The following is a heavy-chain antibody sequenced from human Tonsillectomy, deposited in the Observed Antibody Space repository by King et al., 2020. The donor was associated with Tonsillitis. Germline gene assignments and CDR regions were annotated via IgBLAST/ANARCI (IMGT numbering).Heavy chain of an antibody. CDR1: GFTFSSYG. J-gene: IGHJ2*01. D-gene: IGHD3-16*01. CDR3: AGATLRYWYFDL. CDR2: IWYDGSNK. V-gene: IGHV3-33*08. Sequence: VQLVESGGGVVQPGRSLRLSCAASGFTFSSYGMHWVRQAPGKGLEWVAVIWYDGSNKYYADSVKGRFTISRDNSKNTLYLQMNSLRAEDTAVYYCAGATLRYWYFDLWGRGTLVTVSS.